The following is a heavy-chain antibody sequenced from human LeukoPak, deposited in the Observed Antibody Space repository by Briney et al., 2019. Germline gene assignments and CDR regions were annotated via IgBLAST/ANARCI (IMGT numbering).Heavy chain of an antibody. V-gene: IGHV2-5*02. CDR3: AHNRLDDYGLDYFDY. D-gene: IGHD4-17*01. Sequence: SDPTLVNPTQTLTLTCTFSGFSLSTSGVGVGWIRQPPGKALEWLALIYWDDDKRYSPSLKSRLTITKDTSKNQVVLTMTNMDPVDTATYYCAHNRLDDYGLDYFDYWGQGTLVTVSS. J-gene: IGHJ4*02. CDR2: IYWDDDK. CDR1: GFSLSTSGVG.